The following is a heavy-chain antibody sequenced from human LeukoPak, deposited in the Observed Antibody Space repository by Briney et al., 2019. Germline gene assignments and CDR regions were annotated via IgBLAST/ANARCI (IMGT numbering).Heavy chain of an antibody. D-gene: IGHD2-15*01. CDR3: AKPISAYCSGGSCYEFNY. J-gene: IGHJ4*02. CDR2: ISGSGGST. CDR1: RFTFSSYA. Sequence: PGGSLRLSCAASRFTFSSYAMSWVRQAPGKGLEWVSAISGSGGSTYYADSVKGRFTISRDNSKNTLYLQMNSLRAEDTAVYYCAKPISAYCSGGSCYEFNYWGQGTLVTVSS. V-gene: IGHV3-23*01.